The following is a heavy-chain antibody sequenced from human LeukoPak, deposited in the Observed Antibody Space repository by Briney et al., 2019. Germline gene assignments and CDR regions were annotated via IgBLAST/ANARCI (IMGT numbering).Heavy chain of an antibody. CDR2: MNPNSGNT. Sequence: AASVSVSCKASGYTFTSYDINWVRQAAGQGREWMGWMNPNSGNTVYAQNFQGRVTMTRDTSTSTAYMELSSLRSDDTAVYYCARESGVARGFDFIGYWGQGTLVTVSS. V-gene: IGHV1-8*01. CDR3: ARESGVARGFDFIGY. J-gene: IGHJ4*02. CDR1: GYTFTSYD. D-gene: IGHD5-12*01.